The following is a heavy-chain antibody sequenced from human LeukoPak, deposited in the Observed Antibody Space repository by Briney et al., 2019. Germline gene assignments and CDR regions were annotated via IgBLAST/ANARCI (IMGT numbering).Heavy chain of an antibody. CDR2: IWFDGSGT. CDR3: VRHASTHYFDS. J-gene: IGHJ4*02. Sequence: GGSLRLSCVASGFTFSNYGMHWVRQAPGKGLEWVAIIWFDGSGTYYADSVKGRVTFSRDNSKNTLYLQMNSLRAEDTAMYYCVRHASTHYFDSWGQGTLVTVSS. D-gene: IGHD2/OR15-2a*01. CDR1: GFTFSNYG. V-gene: IGHV3-33*01.